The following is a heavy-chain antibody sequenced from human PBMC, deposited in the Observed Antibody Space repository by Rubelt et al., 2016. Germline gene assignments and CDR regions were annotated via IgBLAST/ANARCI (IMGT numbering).Heavy chain of an antibody. CDR1: GFTFSNFA. Sequence: EVQLLASGGGLAQPGGSLRLSCAASGFTFSNFAITWVRQAPGEGLEWVSIIYTAGDTYYADSMKGRFTISRTNATNTLFLQMKNLRVEDTAGDYCARVNYEDSSGQWIGSYYFDYWGQGSLVTVSS. CDR3: ARVNYEDSSGQWIGSYYFDY. CDR2: IIYTAGDT. V-gene: IGHV3-23*03. D-gene: IGHD3-22*01. J-gene: IGHJ4*02.